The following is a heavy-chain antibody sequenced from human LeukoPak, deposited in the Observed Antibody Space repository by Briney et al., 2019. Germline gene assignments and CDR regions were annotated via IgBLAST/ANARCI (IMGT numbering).Heavy chain of an antibody. D-gene: IGHD6-19*01. CDR1: GGSISSNN. J-gene: IGHJ4*02. Sequence: PSETLSLTCAVSGGSISSNNWWSWVRQAPGKGLEWVAFIRSDGSNKYYADSVKGRFTISRDNSKLYLQMNSLRAEDTAVYYCAKKGYSNGWRDSYYFDCWGQGTLVTVSS. V-gene: IGHV3-30*02. CDR2: IRSDGSNK. CDR3: AKKGYSNGWRDSYYFDC.